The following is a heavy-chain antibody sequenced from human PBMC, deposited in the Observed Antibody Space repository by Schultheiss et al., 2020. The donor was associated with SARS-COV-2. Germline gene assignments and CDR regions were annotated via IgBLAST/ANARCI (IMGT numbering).Heavy chain of an antibody. CDR1: GFTFGCYA. J-gene: IGHJ6*04. CDR3: ARQRGYEQGDV. CDR2: ISGSGGTT. Sequence: GGSLRLSCTASGFTFGCYAMSWVRQAPGKGLEWVSAISGSGGTTYYADSVKGRFTISRDNAKNTLYLQMNSLRAEDTAVYYCARQRGYEQGDVWGKGATVTVSS. V-gene: IGHV3-23*01. D-gene: IGHD6-13*01.